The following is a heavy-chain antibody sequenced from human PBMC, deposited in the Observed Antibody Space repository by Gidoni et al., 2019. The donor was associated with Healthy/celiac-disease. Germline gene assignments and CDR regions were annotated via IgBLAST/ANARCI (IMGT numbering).Heavy chain of an antibody. CDR3: ARDLGYSGYDFYYFDY. Sequence: EVQLVESGGGLVKPGGSLRLSCAASGFTFSSSSMNWVRQAPGKGLEWVSAISSSSSYIYYADSVKGRFTISRDNAKNSLYLQMTSLRAEDTAVYYCARDLGYSGYDFYYFDYWGQGTLVTVSS. CDR1: GFTFSSSS. J-gene: IGHJ4*02. V-gene: IGHV3-21*01. D-gene: IGHD5-12*01. CDR2: ISSSSSYI.